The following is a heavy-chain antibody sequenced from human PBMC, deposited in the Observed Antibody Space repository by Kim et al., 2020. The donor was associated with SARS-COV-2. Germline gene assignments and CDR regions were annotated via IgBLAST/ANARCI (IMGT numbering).Heavy chain of an antibody. Sequence: GGSLRLSCTASGFTFVSFGMHWVRQVPGRGLEWVAVIYYNGGKKYYADSVNGRFTISRDNSKNTLYLEMNSLRAEDTAVYYCAKERIEQYYDESGGYYSDLDYWGQGVLVTVSS. CDR1: GFTFVSFG. CDR3: AKERIEQYYDESGGYYSDLDY. CDR2: IYYNGGKK. J-gene: IGHJ4*02. V-gene: IGHV3-30*18. D-gene: IGHD3-22*01.